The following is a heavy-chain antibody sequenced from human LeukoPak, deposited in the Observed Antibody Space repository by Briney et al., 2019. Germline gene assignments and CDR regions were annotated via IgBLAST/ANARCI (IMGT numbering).Heavy chain of an antibody. CDR2: ISWNSGSI. CDR3: AKGGSPRNTAALVYSSGWYGGAYFDY. V-gene: IGHV3-9*01. D-gene: IGHD6-19*01. J-gene: IGHJ4*02. CDR1: GFTFDDYA. Sequence: GGSLRLSCAASGFTFDDYAMHWVRQAPGKGLEWVSGISWNSGSIGYADSVKGRFTISRDNAKNSLYLQMNSLRAEDTALYYCAKGGSPRNTAALVYSSGWYGGAYFDYWGQGTLVTVSS.